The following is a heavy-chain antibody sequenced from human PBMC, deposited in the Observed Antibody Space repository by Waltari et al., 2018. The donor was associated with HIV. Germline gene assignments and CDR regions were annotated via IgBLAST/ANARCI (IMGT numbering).Heavy chain of an antibody. V-gene: IGHV3-33*01. D-gene: IGHD6-19*01. Sequence: QVQLVASGGGVVQPGPSLTLSCAVSGFTFSNFAIHWVRQSTGKGLEWLAVFWADGAEISYADSVKGRFTVSKDSSQKTLYLHLTSLRAEDTALYYCARGYSSARWIPLYHWGRGTLVTVSS. CDR2: FWADGAEI. CDR3: ARGYSSARWIPLYH. J-gene: IGHJ4*02. CDR1: GFTFSNFA.